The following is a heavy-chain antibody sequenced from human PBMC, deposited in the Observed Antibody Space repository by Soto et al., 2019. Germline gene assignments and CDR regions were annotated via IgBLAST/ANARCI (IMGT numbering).Heavy chain of an antibody. CDR1: GYTFTSYG. V-gene: IGHV1-18*04. J-gene: IGHJ3*02. CDR3: ARDMVSPATVPLDAFDI. CDR2: ISAYNGNT. Sequence: ASVKVSCKASGYTFTSYGIGWVRQAPGQGLEGMGWISAYNGNTNYAQKLQGRVTMTTDTSTSTAYMELRSLRSDDTAVYYCARDMVSPATVPLDAFDIWGQGTMVTVSS. D-gene: IGHD5-18*01.